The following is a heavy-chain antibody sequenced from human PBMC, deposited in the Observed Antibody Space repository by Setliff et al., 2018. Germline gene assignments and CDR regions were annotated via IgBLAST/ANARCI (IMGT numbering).Heavy chain of an antibody. CDR3: ARVPRLEWLLPTFDS. CDR2: IRPNGGGT. Sequence: ASVKVSCKTSGYSFTDYYIHWVRQAPGQGLEWMGWIRPNGGGTEYAQNLQGRVTMTMDTSTSTAYMELRSLTSDDTAVYYCARVPRLEWLLPTFDSWGQGTLVTVSS. V-gene: IGHV1-2*02. J-gene: IGHJ4*02. D-gene: IGHD3-3*01. CDR1: GYSFTDYY.